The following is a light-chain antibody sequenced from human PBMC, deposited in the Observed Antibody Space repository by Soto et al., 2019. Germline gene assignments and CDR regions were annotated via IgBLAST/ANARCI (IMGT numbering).Light chain of an antibody. CDR1: QTVSSNY. Sequence: EIILTQSPDTLSLSPGERSTLSCRASQTVSSNYLAWCQQRPGQAPRLLIYGASTRAAGIPDRFSGSGSGTDFTLTITRLEPEDFAVYYCQQRSNWPSITFGQGTRLEIK. CDR3: QQRSNWPSIT. V-gene: IGKV3D-20*02. J-gene: IGKJ5*01. CDR2: GAS.